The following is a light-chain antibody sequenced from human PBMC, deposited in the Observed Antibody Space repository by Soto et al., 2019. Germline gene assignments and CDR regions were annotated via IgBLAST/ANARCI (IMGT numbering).Light chain of an antibody. Sequence: AIQLTQSPSSLSASVGDRVTITCRASQAINSALAWYQQKPSEPPKLLVFGASILESGVPSRFIGSGSGTDFTLTISNLQPEDFAAYYCQQFYNYPYTFGQGTKLEI. CDR1: QAINSA. V-gene: IGKV1D-13*01. J-gene: IGKJ2*01. CDR3: QQFYNYPYT. CDR2: GAS.